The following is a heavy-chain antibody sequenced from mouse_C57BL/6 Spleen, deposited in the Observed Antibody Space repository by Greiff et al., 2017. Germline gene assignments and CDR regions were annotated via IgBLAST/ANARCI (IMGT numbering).Heavy chain of an antibody. D-gene: IGHD1-1*01. J-gene: IGHJ2*01. CDR2: IRSKSSNYAT. CDR3: VTEGGPNGSSSVYFDY. V-gene: IGHV10-3*01. CDR1: GFTFNTYA. Sequence: GGGLVQPKGSLKLSCAAPGFTFNTYAMHWVRQAPGKGLEWVARIRSKSSNYATYYADSVKNRFTISRDDSPSMLYLQMNNLKTEDTAMYYCVTEGGPNGSSSVYFDYWGQGTTLTVSS.